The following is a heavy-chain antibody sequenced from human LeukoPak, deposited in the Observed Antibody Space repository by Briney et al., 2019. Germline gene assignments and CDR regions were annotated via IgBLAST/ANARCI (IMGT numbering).Heavy chain of an antibody. Sequence: GGSLRLSCAASGFTFSSYAMSWVRQAPGKGLEWVSGISGSGVSTYYADSVKGRFTISRDNSKNTLYMQMNSLRAEDTAVYYCTKGGGNFDYWGQGTLVTVSS. CDR1: GFTFSSYA. CDR3: TKGGGNFDY. V-gene: IGHV3-23*01. D-gene: IGHD4-23*01. J-gene: IGHJ4*02. CDR2: ISGSGVST.